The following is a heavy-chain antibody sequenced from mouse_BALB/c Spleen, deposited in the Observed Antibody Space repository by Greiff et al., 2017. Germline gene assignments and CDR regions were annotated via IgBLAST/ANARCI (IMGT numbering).Heavy chain of an antibody. V-gene: IGHV1-63*01. D-gene: IGHD4-1*01. CDR2: IYPGSGNT. CDR1: GYAFTNYW. Sequence: QVQLQQSGAELVRPGTSVKISCKASGYAFTNYWLGWVKQRPGHGLEWIGDIYPGSGNTYYNEKFKGKATLTADKSSSTAYMQLSSLTSEDSAVYFCARWDPFAYWGQGTLVTVSA. J-gene: IGHJ3*01. CDR3: ARWDPFAY.